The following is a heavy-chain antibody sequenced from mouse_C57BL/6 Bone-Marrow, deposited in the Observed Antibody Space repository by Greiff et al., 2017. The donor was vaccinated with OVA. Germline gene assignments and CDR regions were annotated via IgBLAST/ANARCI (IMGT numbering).Heavy chain of an antibody. V-gene: IGHV1-64*01. D-gene: IGHD1-1*01. CDR2: IHPNSGST. J-gene: IGHJ1*03. CDR1: GYTFTSYW. Sequence: QVQLKQPGAELVKPGASVKLSCKASGYTFTSYWMHWVKQRPGQGLEWIGMIHPNSGSTNYNEKFKSKATLTVDKSSSTAYMQLSSLTSEDSAVYYCARGPGSSSSYWYFDVWGTGTTVTVSS. CDR3: ARGPGSSSSYWYFDV.